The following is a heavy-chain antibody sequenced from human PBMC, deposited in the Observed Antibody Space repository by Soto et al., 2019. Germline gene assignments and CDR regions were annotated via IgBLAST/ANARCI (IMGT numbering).Heavy chain of an antibody. V-gene: IGHV5-10-1*01. D-gene: IGHD3-10*01. J-gene: IGHJ6*02. CDR1: GYSFTSYW. CDR3: ARPNRPYYGSGRQSGYYYYYGMDV. CDR2: IDPSDSYT. Sequence: PGESLKISCKGSGYSFTSYWISWVRQMPGKGLEWMGRIDPSDSYTNYSPSFQGHVTISADKSISTAYLQWSSLKASDTAMYYCARPNRPYYGSGRQSGYYYYYGMDVWGQGTTVTVSS.